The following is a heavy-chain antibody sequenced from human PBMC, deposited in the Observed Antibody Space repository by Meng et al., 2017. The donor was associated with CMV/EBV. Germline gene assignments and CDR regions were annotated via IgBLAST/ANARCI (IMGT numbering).Heavy chain of an antibody. CDR3: AREFTGTPWAIDY. J-gene: IGHJ4*02. V-gene: IGHV3-74*01. CDR2: INIDGSST. D-gene: IGHD1/OR15-1a*01. CDR1: GFTFSSYW. Sequence: GGSLRLSCAASGFTFSSYWMHWFRQAPGKGLVWVSRINIDGSSTSYADSVKGRFTKSRDNAKNTLYLQMNSLRAEDTAVYYCAREFTGTPWAIDYWGQGTLVTVSS.